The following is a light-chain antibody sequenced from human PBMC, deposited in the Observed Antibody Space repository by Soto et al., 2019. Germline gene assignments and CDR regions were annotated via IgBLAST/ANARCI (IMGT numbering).Light chain of an antibody. CDR3: QQRNVWPPIT. V-gene: IGKV3D-20*02. J-gene: IGKJ5*01. CDR2: DAS. CDR1: QTVRNNY. Sequence: FVLTRSPGTLSLSPGERENMYCRAIQTVRNNYLAWYQQKPGQAPRLLIYDASSRATGIPDRFSGGGSGTDFTLTISRLEPEDFAVYYCQQRNVWPPITFGQGTRLEIK.